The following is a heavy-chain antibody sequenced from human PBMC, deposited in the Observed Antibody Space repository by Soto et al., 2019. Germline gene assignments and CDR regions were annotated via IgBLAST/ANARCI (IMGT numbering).Heavy chain of an antibody. D-gene: IGHD3-22*01. CDR1: GFAFSNYA. CDR2: ISYDGNNK. J-gene: IGHJ3*02. Sequence: QVQLVESGGGVVQPGRSLRLSCAASGFAFSNYAMNWVRQAPGKGLEWVAVISYDGNNKSYADSVKGRFTISRDNSNNTLYLQMNSLRAEDTAVYYCAGDTVGYYDSSGYSPGAFDIWRQGTMVTVSS. CDR3: AGDTVGYYDSSGYSPGAFDI. V-gene: IGHV3-30-3*01.